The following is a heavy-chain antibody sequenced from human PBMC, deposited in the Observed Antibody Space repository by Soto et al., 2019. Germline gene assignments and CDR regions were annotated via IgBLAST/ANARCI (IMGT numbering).Heavy chain of an antibody. D-gene: IGHD1-26*01. CDR3: ARDLPDSGSLAAFDI. Sequence: QVQLQESGPGLVKPSGTLSLTCAVSGGSISSSNWWTWVRQPPGKGLEWIGDVFHSGSTNYNPSLKSRGTVPXXXSXXQFSLNLTSVTAADTALYFCARDLPDSGSLAAFDIWGRGTMVTVSS. J-gene: IGHJ3*02. CDR2: VFHSGST. V-gene: IGHV4-4*02. CDR1: GGSISSSNW.